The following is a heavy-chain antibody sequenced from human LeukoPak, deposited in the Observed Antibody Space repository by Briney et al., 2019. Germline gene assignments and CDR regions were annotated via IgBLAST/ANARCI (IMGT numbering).Heavy chain of an antibody. CDR1: GGTFSSYA. CDR3: ARAGGSSVDY. J-gene: IGHJ4*02. CDR2: IIPILGIA. Sequence: SVKVSCKASGGTFSSYAISWVRQAPGQGLEWMGRIIPILGIANYAQKFQGRVTITADKSTSTAYMELSSLRPEDTAVYYCARAGGSSVDYWGQGTLVTVSS. D-gene: IGHD6-19*01. V-gene: IGHV1-69*04.